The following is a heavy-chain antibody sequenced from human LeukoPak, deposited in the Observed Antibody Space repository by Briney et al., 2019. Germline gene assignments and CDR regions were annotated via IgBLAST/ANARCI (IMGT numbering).Heavy chain of an antibody. V-gene: IGHV4-34*01. CDR1: GGSFSGYY. CDR3: ARHPASSGYYLGYFDY. J-gene: IGHJ4*02. Sequence: KPSETLSLTCAVYGGSFSGYYWSWIRQPPGKGLEWIGEINHSGSTNYNPSLKSRVTISVDTSKNQFSLKLSSVTAADTAVYYCARHPASSGYYLGYFDYWGQGTLVTVSS. CDR2: INHSGST. D-gene: IGHD3-22*01.